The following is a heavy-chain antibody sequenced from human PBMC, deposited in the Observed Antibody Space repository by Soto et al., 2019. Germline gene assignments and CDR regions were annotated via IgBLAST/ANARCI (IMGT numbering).Heavy chain of an antibody. CDR1: GGSISSYY. D-gene: IGHD6-13*01. CDR2: IYNSGST. J-gene: IGHJ4*02. Sequence: QVQLQESGPGLVKPSETLSLTCTVSGGSISSYYWSWIRQPPGKGLELIGYIYNSGSTNYNPSLNSRHTMSVDTYKNQFSLKLTSVTAADTGVYYCERQQAGTGLDYWGQGTLVTVCS. V-gene: IGHV4-59*01. CDR3: ERQQAGTGLDY.